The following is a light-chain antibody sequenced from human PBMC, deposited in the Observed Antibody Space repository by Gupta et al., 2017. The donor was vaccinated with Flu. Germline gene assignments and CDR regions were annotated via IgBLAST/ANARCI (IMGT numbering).Light chain of an antibody. CDR3: QHDGSSLRT. V-gene: IGKV3-20*01. J-gene: IGKJ1*01. Sequence: AFTQSPGTLSLSPGDSATLSCRTSQTIQTNYLALYLQRPGQAPRLHIYGASSRGTGIPNRFSGGGSGTDFNLTLGRLEPDDFAVYYCQHDGSSLRTFGQGTKVEIK. CDR1: QTIQTNY. CDR2: GAS.